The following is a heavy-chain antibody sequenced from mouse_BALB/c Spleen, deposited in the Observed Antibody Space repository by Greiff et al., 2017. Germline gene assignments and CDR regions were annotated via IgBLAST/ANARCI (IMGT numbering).Heavy chain of an antibody. CDR2: INPYNDGT. D-gene: IGHD2-1*01. CDR3: ARGGGNYPYYAMDY. J-gene: IGHJ4*01. Sequence: VHVKQSGPELVKPGASVKMSCKASGYTFTSYVMHWVKQKPGQGLEWIGYINPYNDGTKYNEKFKGKATLTSDKSSSTAYMELSSLTSEDSAVYYCARGGGNYPYYAMDYWGQGTSVTVSS. V-gene: IGHV1-14*01. CDR1: GYTFTSYV.